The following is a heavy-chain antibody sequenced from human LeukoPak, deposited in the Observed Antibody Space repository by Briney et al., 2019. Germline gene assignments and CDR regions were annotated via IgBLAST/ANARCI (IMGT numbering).Heavy chain of an antibody. D-gene: IGHD6-6*01. CDR2: IYSGGST. J-gene: IGHJ1*01. Sequence: PGGSLRLSCAASGFTFSSYGMNWVRQAPGKGLEWVSVIYSGGSTYYADSVKGRFTFSRDNSKNTLYLQMNSLRAEDTAVYYCARDHSPEYNSSAGYFQLWGQGTLVTVSS. CDR3: ARDHSPEYNSSAGYFQL. V-gene: IGHV3-66*01. CDR1: GFTFSSYG.